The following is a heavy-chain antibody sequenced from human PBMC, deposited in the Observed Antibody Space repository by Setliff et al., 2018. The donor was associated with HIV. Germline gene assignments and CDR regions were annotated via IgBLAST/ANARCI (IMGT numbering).Heavy chain of an antibody. D-gene: IGHD3-9*01. J-gene: IGHJ4*02. Sequence: SETLSLTCTVSGGSISSYYWSWIRQPAGKGLEWIGRIYTSGSTNYNPSLKSRVTMSVDTSKNQFSLKLSSVTAADTVVYYCARETRGYYDILTGLYYFDYWGQGTLVTVSS. CDR3: ARETRGYYDILTGLYYFDY. V-gene: IGHV4-4*07. CDR2: IYTSGST. CDR1: GGSISSYY.